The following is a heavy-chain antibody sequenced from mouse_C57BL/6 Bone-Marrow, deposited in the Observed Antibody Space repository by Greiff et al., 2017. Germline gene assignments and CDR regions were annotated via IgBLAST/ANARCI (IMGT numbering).Heavy chain of an antibody. CDR1: GFTFSDYY. D-gene: IGHD1-1*01. CDR2: INYDGSST. CDR3: AREGSSYPWFAY. V-gene: IGHV5-16*01. Sequence: EVKVEESEGGLVQPGSSMKLSCTASGFTFSDYYMAWVRQVPEKGLEWVANINYDGSSTYYLDSLKSRFIISRDNAKNILYLQMSSLKSEDTATYYCAREGSSYPWFAYWGQGTLVTVSA. J-gene: IGHJ3*01.